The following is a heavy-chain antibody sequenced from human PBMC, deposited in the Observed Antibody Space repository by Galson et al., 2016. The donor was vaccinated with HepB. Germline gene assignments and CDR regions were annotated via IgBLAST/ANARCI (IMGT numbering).Heavy chain of an antibody. V-gene: IGHV3-23*01. CDR3: AKGVNQQHPYYFDS. J-gene: IGHJ4*01. D-gene: IGHD1-14*01. Sequence: SLRLSCAASGFTFSSYAMSWVRQAPGKGLEWVSAISGSGDTAFYTDSVKGRFTISRDNSENTLYLQMNSLRAGDTALYYCAKGVNQQHPYYFDSWGHGTLVSVSS. CDR2: ISGSGDTA. CDR1: GFTFSSYA.